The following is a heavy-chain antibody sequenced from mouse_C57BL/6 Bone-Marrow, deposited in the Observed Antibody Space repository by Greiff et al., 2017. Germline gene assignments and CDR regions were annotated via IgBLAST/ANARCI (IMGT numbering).Heavy chain of an antibody. J-gene: IGHJ1*03. CDR3: ARELRWPYLDFEG. V-gene: IGHV3-6*01. Sequence: EVKLQESGPGLVKPSQSLSLTCSVTGYSITSGYYWNWIRQFPGNKLEWMGYIRYDGSNNYNPSLKNRISITRDTSKNQFFLKLNSVTTEDTATYDCARELRWPYLDFEGWGTGTTVTVAS. CDR2: IRYDGSN. CDR1: GYSITSGYY. D-gene: IGHD1-1*01.